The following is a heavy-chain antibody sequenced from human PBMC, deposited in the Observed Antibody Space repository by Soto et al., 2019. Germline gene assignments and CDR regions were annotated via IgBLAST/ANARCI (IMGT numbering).Heavy chain of an antibody. V-gene: IGHV4-59*01. CDR3: AFSSGYYYVDY. J-gene: IGHJ4*02. D-gene: IGHD3-22*01. CDR1: GGSISSYY. Sequence: SETLSLTCTVSGGSISSYYWSWISQPPGKRLEWIGNIYHSGSTIYNPSLKSRVTMSVDTSKNNFSLNLSSVTAADTGVYYCAFSSGYYYVDYWGQGALVTVSS. CDR2: IYHSGST.